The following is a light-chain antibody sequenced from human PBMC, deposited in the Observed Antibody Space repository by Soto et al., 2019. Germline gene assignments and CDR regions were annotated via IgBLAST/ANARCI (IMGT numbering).Light chain of an antibody. J-gene: IGKJ3*01. CDR1: QSVSSSY. V-gene: IGKV3-20*01. CDR3: QLYCSSPQFT. CDR2: GAS. Sequence: EIVLTQSPGTLSLSPGERATLSCRASQSVSSSYLAWYQQKPGQAPRLLIYGASSRATGIPDRFSGSGSGTDLTLPICILVPEDFLLYYCQLYCSSPQFTFGPGTKVDIQ.